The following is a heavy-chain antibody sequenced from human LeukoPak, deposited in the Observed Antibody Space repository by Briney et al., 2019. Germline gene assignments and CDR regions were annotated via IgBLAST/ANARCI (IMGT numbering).Heavy chain of an antibody. J-gene: IGHJ4*02. D-gene: IGHD3-10*01. CDR1: GFKFRSYG. CDR2: ISYDGSHK. Sequence: GGSLRLSCAASGFKFRSYGMHRVRQAPGKGLEWVAVISYDGSHKYYADSVKGRFTISRDNSKNTLYLQMNSLRAEDTAVYYCAQGDYFGSGSYCDYWGQGTLVTVSS. CDR3: AQGDYFGSGSYCDY. V-gene: IGHV3-30*03.